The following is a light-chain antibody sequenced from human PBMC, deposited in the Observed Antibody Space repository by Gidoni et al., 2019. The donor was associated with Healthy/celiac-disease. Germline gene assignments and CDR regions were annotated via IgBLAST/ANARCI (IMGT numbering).Light chain of an antibody. CDR3: QQYGSSSVT. CDR2: GAS. CDR1: QSVSSSY. V-gene: IGKV3-20*01. J-gene: IGKJ1*01. Sequence: EIVLTQSPGTLSLSPGERATLSCRASQSVSSSYLAWYQQKPGQAPRLLIYGASSRATGIPDRFSGSGSGTDFTLTISRLEPEDFAVYYCQQYGSSSVTFXQXTKVXIK.